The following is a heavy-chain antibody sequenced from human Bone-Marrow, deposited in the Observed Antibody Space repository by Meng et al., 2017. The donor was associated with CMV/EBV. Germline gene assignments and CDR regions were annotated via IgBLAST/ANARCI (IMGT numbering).Heavy chain of an antibody. CDR2: INPNSGDT. D-gene: IGHD3-9*01. CDR1: GYTFTGYY. V-gene: IGHV1-2*02. Sequence: QVQLVQSGAEVKKPGASVKVSCKASGYTFTGYYMHWVRQAPGQGLEWMGWINPNSGDTNYAQKFQGRVTMTRDTSITTAYMELSRLRSDDTAVYFCARDVSYYDILTGYPDYWGQGTLVTVDS. CDR3: ARDVSYYDILTGYPDY. J-gene: IGHJ4*02.